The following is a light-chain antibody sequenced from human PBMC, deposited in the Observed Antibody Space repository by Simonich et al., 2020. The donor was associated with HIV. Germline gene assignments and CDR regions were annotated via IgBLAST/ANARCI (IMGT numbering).Light chain of an antibody. J-gene: IGKJ5*01. Sequence: EIVMTQSPATLSVSPGERATLSCRASQSVSSNLAWYQQKPGQAPRLLIYDASTRATGIPARFSGSGSGTEFTLTISSMQSEDFAVYYCQQYNNGPPITFGQGTRLEIK. V-gene: IGKV3-15*01. CDR3: QQYNNGPPIT. CDR1: QSVSSN. CDR2: DAS.